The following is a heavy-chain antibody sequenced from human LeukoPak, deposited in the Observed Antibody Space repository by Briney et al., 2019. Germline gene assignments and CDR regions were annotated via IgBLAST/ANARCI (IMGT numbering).Heavy chain of an antibody. J-gene: IGHJ3*02. CDR1: GFTFSSYS. CDR3: ARGMSSGRYAVDI. D-gene: IGHD6-19*01. V-gene: IGHV3-48*01. Sequence: GGSLRLSCAASGFTFSSYSMNWVRQAPGKGLEWVSYISSSSSTIHYADSVKGRFTISRDNAKNSLYLQMNSLRAEDTAVYYCARGMSSGRYAVDIWGQGTMVTVSS. CDR2: ISSSSSTI.